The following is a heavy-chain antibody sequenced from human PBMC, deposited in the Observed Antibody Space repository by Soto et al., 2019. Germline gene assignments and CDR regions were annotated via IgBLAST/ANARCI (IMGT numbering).Heavy chain of an antibody. CDR2: IYYTGTK. CDR3: ARGSYDGSLFRPFDS. Sequence: QVQLQESGPGLVKPSETLSLTCTVSGNSMSTYYWSWIRQSPGKGLEWIGYIYYTGTKNYNPSLKSRVTISADTSSNYFSLMLTSVTAADTAIYYCARGSYDGSLFRPFDSWGQGTLVTVSS. V-gene: IGHV4-59*01. J-gene: IGHJ4*02. CDR1: GNSMSTYY. D-gene: IGHD1-26*01.